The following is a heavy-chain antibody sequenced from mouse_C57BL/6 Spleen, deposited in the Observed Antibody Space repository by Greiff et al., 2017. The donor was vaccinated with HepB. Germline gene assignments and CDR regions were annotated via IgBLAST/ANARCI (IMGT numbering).Heavy chain of an antibody. J-gene: IGHJ1*03. Sequence: EVKLVESGGGLVKPGGSLKLSCAASGFTFSSYAMSWVRQTPEKRLEWVATISDGGSYTYYPDNVKGRFTISIDNAKNNLYLQMSHLKSEDTAMYYCARDDDGYYVLYWYFDVWGTGTTVTVSS. V-gene: IGHV5-4*01. CDR1: GFTFSSYA. D-gene: IGHD2-3*01. CDR2: ISDGGSYT. CDR3: ARDDDGYYVLYWYFDV.